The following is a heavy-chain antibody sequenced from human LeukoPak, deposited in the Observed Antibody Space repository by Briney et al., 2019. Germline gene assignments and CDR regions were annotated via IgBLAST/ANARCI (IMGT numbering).Heavy chain of an antibody. CDR2: ISAYNGNT. CDR3: ARTLWFGELLYYFDY. V-gene: IGHV1-18*01. D-gene: IGHD3-10*01. Sequence: ASVKVSCKASGYTFTSYGISWVRQAPGQGLEWMGWISAYNGNTNYAQKLQGRVTMTTDTSTSTAYMELRSLRSDDTAVYYCARTLWFGELLYYFDYWGQGTLVTVSS. J-gene: IGHJ4*02. CDR1: GYTFTSYG.